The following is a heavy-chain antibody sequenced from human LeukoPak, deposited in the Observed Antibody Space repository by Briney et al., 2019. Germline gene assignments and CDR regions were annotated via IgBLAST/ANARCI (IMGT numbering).Heavy chain of an antibody. V-gene: IGHV3-30*04. Sequence: TGRSLRLSCAASGFTLSSYAMHWVRQAPGKGLEWVAVISYDGSNKYYADSVKGRFTISRDNSKNTLYLQMNSLRAEDTAVYYCARDKRVIRSYADNWGQGTLVTVSS. CDR3: ARDKRVIRSYADN. D-gene: IGHD2-2*01. CDR1: GFTLSSYA. J-gene: IGHJ4*02. CDR2: ISYDGSNK.